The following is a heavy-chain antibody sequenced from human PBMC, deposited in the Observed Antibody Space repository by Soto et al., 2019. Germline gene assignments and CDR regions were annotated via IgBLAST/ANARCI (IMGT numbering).Heavy chain of an antibody. V-gene: IGHV3-74*01. CDR2: INSDGSDT. J-gene: IGHJ2*01. D-gene: IGHD5-12*01. Sequence: VQLVESGGGLVQPGGSLRLSCAASGFTFSRYWMHWARQAPGKGLVWVARINSDGSDTSYADSVKGRFTISRDSAENTLYLQMNSLRAEDTAVYFCARDPGYGGGYLYLWGRGTLVIVSS. CDR1: GFTFSRYW. CDR3: ARDPGYGGGYLYL.